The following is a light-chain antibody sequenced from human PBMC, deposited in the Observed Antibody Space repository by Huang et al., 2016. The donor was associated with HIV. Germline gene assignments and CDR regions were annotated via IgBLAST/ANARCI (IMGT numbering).Light chain of an antibody. V-gene: IGKV3-11*01. Sequence: EIVLTQSPATLSLSPGERATLSCRASQSVSSYLAWYQQKPGHAPRLLIYDASNRATGIPARFSGSGSGTDFTLTISSLESEDSAIYYCQQRSNWELTFGGGTKVEIK. CDR3: QQRSNWELT. J-gene: IGKJ4*01. CDR1: QSVSSY. CDR2: DAS.